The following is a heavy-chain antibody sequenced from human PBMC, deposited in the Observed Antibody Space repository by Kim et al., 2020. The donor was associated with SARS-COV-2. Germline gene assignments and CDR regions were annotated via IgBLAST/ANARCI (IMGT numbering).Heavy chain of an antibody. Sequence: GGSLRLSCAASGFTFSSYAMSWVRQAPGKGLEWVSAISGSGDSTYYADSVKGRFTISRDSSKNTLYLQMSSLRAEDTAVYYCAKGGTGQWVDRPLWYWGQGTLVTVSS. CDR3: AKGGTGQWVDRPLWY. CDR2: ISGSGDST. J-gene: IGHJ4*02. V-gene: IGHV3-23*01. CDR1: GFTFSSYA. D-gene: IGHD6-19*01.